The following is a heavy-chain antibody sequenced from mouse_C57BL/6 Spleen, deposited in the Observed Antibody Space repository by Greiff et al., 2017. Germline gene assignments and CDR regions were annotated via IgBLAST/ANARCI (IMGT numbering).Heavy chain of an antibody. V-gene: IGHV1-81*01. CDR2: IYPRSGNT. D-gene: IGHD1-1*01. Sequence: QVQLQQSGAELARPGASVKLSCKASGYTFTSYGISWVKQRTGQGLEWIGEIYPRSGNTYYNEKFKGKATLTADKSSSTAYMELRSLTSEDSAVYFCAGLRTVVAHYAMDYWGKGTSVTVSS. J-gene: IGHJ4*01. CDR1: GYTFTSYG. CDR3: AGLRTVVAHYAMDY.